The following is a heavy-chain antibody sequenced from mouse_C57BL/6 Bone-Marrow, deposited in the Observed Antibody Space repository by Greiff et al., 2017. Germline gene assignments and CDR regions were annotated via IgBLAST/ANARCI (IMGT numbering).Heavy chain of an antibody. J-gene: IGHJ4*01. Sequence: QVQLQQPGAELVKPGASVKMSCKASGYTFTSYWITWVKQRPGQGLEWIGDIYPGSGSTNYYEKFKSKATLAVDTSSSTAYMQLSSLTSEDYAVYYCAGGYYGNAMDYWGQGTSVTVSS. CDR3: AGGYYGNAMDY. D-gene: IGHD2-3*01. CDR1: GYTFTSYW. CDR2: IYPGSGST. V-gene: IGHV1-55*01.